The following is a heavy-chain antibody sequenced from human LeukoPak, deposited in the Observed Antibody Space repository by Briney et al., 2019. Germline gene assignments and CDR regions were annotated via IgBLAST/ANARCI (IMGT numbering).Heavy chain of an antibody. CDR3: AIGYSSGWYQFDY. CDR2: INPNSGGT. V-gene: IGHV1-2*02. Sequence: ASVKVSCKASGYTFTGYYMHWVRQAPGQGLEWMGWINPNSGGTNYAQKSQGRVTMTRDTSISTAYMELSRLRSDDTAVYYCAIGYSSGWYQFDYWGQGTLVTVSS. J-gene: IGHJ4*02. CDR1: GYTFTGYY. D-gene: IGHD6-19*01.